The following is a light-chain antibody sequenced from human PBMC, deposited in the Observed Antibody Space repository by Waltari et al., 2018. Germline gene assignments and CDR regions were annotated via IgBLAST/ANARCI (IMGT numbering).Light chain of an antibody. J-gene: IGKJ1*01. V-gene: IGKV3-20*01. Sequence: SCRASESVSKCLAWYQQKPGQAPRLLIYHASNRASGIPDRFSGSGFGTDFSLTISRLEPEDFAVYYCQKYDSLPATFGQGTKVEIK. CDR1: ESVSKC. CDR2: HAS. CDR3: QKYDSLPAT.